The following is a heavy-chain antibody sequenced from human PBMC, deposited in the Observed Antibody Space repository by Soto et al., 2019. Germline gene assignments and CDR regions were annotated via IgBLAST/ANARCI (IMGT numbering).Heavy chain of an antibody. Sequence: GGSLRLSCAASGFTFSSYAMSWVRQAPGKGLEWVSAISGSGGSTYYAGSVKGRFTISRDNSKNTLYLQMNSLRAEDTAVYYCAKDGLRYFHWLLNWFAPWGQGTLVTVSS. J-gene: IGHJ5*02. V-gene: IGHV3-23*01. CDR1: GFTFSSYA. CDR3: AKDGLRYFHWLLNWFAP. D-gene: IGHD3-9*01. CDR2: ISGSGGST.